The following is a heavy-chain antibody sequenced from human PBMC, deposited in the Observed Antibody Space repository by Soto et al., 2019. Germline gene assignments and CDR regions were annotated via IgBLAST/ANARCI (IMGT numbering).Heavy chain of an antibody. Sequence: GGSLRLSCTASGFTFGDYAMSWVRQAPGKGLDWVGFIRSKAYGGTTEYAASVKGRFTISRDDSKSIAYLQMNSLKTEDTAVYYCTRTHRSLSDFTPGMDVWGQGTTVTVSS. V-gene: IGHV3-49*04. D-gene: IGHD3-3*01. CDR1: GFTFGDYA. J-gene: IGHJ6*02. CDR2: IRSKAYGGTT. CDR3: TRTHRSLSDFTPGMDV.